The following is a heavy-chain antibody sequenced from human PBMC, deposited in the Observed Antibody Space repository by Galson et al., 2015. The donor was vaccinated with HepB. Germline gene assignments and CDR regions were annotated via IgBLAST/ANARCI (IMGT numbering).Heavy chain of an antibody. CDR2: IGTADDT. J-gene: IGHJ6*02. CDR1: GFTFSAYD. D-gene: IGHD3-9*01. V-gene: IGHV3-13*01. Sequence: SLRLSCAAPGFTFSAYDMHWVRQATGEGLQWVSSIGTADDTYYADSAKGRFTISRDDGKDSLYLVMNNLRVGDTGLYYCARRNSLDWFYGMDVWGRGTTVTVS. CDR3: ARRNSLDWFYGMDV.